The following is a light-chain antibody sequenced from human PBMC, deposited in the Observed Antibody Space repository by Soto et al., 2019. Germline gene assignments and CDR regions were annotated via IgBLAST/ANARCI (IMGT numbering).Light chain of an antibody. CDR3: QSYDANTHTGV. V-gene: IGLV1-40*01. CDR2: DTN. CDR1: DSNTGAGFD. Sequence: QSVLTQPPSVSGALGQRVTISCTGTDSNTGAGFDVHWYQQLPGTAPKLLIYDTNNRPSGVPGRFSGSKSGASASLAITGLQAVDEADYYCQSYDANTHTGVFGGGTKVTVL. J-gene: IGLJ3*02.